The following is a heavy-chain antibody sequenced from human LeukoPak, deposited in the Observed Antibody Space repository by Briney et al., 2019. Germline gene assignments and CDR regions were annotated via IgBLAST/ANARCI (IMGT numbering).Heavy chain of an antibody. CDR2: IYYSGST. CDR3: ARHNTVTTYDAFDI. CDR1: GGSISSYY. D-gene: IGHD4-17*01. Sequence: SETLSLTCTVSGGSISSYYWSWIRQPPGKGLEWIGCIYYSGSTNYNPSLKSRVTISVDTSKNQFSLKLSSVTAADTAVYYCARHNTVTTYDAFDIWGQGTMVTVSS. J-gene: IGHJ3*02. V-gene: IGHV4-59*08.